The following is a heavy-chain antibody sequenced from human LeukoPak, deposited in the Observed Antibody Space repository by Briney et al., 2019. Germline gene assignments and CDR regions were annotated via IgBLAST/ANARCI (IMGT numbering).Heavy chain of an antibody. J-gene: IGHJ4*02. CDR2: INPSGGSI. D-gene: IGHD3-3*01. V-gene: IGHV1-46*01. CDR1: GYTFTSYY. CDR3: VWNGYPHPKETRTYFDY. Sequence: ASVKVSCKASGYTFTSYYFHWVRQTPGQGLEWMGLINPSGGSISYAQKFQGRVTMTRDTSTSTVYMELSSLRSDDTAVYYCVWNGYPHPKETRTYFDYWGQGTLVTVSS.